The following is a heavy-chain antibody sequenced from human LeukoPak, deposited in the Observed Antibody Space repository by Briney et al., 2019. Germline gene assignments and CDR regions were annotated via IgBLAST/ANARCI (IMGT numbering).Heavy chain of an antibody. V-gene: IGHV4-30-4*08. J-gene: IGHJ5*02. Sequence: SQTLSLTCTVSGGSISSGDYYWSWIRQPPGTGLEWIGYIYYSGSTYYNPSLKSRVTISVDTSKNQFSLKLSSVTAADTAVYYCARVATEQWFDPWGQGTLVTVSS. CDR3: ARVATEQWFDP. CDR2: IYYSGST. D-gene: IGHD1/OR15-1a*01. CDR1: GGSISSGDYY.